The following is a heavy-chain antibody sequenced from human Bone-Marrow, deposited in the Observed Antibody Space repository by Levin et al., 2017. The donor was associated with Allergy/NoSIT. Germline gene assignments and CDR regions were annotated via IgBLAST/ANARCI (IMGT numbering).Heavy chain of an antibody. V-gene: IGHV3-30*18. CDR3: AKRHDYGDYIFEFDY. J-gene: IGHJ4*02. Sequence: GGSLRLSCVASGFNFRMSGMHWVRQAPGKGLEWVTLISYDGSQKYYADSVKGRFTVSRDSSKNTLFLQMNSLRVEDTAVYFCAKRHDYGDYIFEFDYGGQGTLVTVSS. D-gene: IGHD4-17*01. CDR2: ISYDGSQK. CDR1: GFNFRMSG.